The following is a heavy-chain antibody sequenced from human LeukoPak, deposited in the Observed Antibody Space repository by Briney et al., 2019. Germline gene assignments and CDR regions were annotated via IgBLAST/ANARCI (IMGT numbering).Heavy chain of an antibody. CDR1: GGSISSGDYY. Sequence: SETLSLTCTVSGGSISSGDYYWSWIRQPPGKGLEWIGYIFYSGSPYYNPSLKSRVTISVNTSKNQFSLKLSSVTAADTAVYYCARTEWSYFDYWGQGTLVTVSS. CDR3: ARTEWSYFDY. CDR2: IFYSGSP. D-gene: IGHD2-8*01. J-gene: IGHJ4*02. V-gene: IGHV4-30-4*01.